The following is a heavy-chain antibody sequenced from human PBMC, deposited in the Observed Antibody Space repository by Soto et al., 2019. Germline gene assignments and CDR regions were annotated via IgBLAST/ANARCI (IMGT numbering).Heavy chain of an antibody. CDR1: GFTFSSYG. J-gene: IGHJ4*02. CDR3: AKDLPPYYYDSSGYYPRVGYFDY. Sequence: QVQLVESGGGVVQPGRSLRLSCAASGFTFSSYGMHWVRQAPGKGLEWVAVISYDGSNKYYADSVKGRFTISRDNSKNTPYLQMNSLRAEDTAVYYCAKDLPPYYYDSSGYYPRVGYFDYWGQGTLVTVSS. V-gene: IGHV3-30*18. CDR2: ISYDGSNK. D-gene: IGHD3-22*01.